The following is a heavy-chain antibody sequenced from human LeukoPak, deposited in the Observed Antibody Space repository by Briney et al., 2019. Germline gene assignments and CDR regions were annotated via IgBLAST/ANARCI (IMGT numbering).Heavy chain of an antibody. V-gene: IGHV1-18*01. Sequence: ASVKVSCKASGYTFSRYGFSWVRRAPGQGLEWMGWISAYDHNTKYAQNFQGRVTLTTDTSTSTAYMELRSLRSDDTAVYYCARQTLWSAYYFDYWGQGTLVTVSS. D-gene: IGHD3-10*02. CDR2: ISAYDHNT. J-gene: IGHJ4*02. CDR3: ARQTLWSAYYFDY. CDR1: GYTFSRYG.